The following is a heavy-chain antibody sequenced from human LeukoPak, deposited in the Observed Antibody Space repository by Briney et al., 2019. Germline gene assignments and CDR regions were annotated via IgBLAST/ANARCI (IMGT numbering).Heavy chain of an antibody. V-gene: IGHV3-23*01. CDR3: AKEGGLKNFWSGYYYDY. CDR2: ISGSGGST. D-gene: IGHD3-3*01. CDR1: GFTFSSYA. J-gene: IGHJ4*02. Sequence: GGSLRLSCAASGFTFSSYAMSWVRQAPGKGLEWVSAISGSGGSTYYADSVKGRFTISRDNSKNTLYLQMNSLRAEDTAVYYCAKEGGLKNFWSGYYYDYWGQGTLVTVSS.